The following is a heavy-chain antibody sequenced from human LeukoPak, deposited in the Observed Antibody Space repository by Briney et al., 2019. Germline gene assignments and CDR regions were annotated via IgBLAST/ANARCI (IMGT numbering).Heavy chain of an antibody. D-gene: IGHD1-26*01. CDR3: TRDQGVGATRRYYGMDV. CDR1: GFPLGDYA. J-gene: IGHJ6*02. V-gene: IGHV3-49*04. CDR2: IRSKAYGGTT. Sequence: GGSLRLSCTASGFPLGDYAMSWVRHAPGKGLEGVGFIRSKAYGGTTEYAASVKGRFTISRDDSKSIAYLQMNSLKTEDTAVYYCTRDQGVGATRRYYGMDVWGQGTTVTVSS.